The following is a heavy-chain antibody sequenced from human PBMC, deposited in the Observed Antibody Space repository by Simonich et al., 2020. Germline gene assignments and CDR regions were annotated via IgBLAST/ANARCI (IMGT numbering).Heavy chain of an antibody. CDR2: IYHSGST. CDR3: ARVGYSNYYYYGMDV. D-gene: IGHD6-13*01. CDR1: GYSISSGYY. J-gene: IGHJ6*02. Sequence: QVQLQESGPGLVKPSETLSLTCAVSGYSISSGYYWGWIRQPPGKGLEWIGSIYHSGSTYYNPSLKSRVTISVDTSKNQFSLKLSSVTAADTAVDYCARVGYSNYYYYGMDVWGQGTTVTVSS. V-gene: IGHV4-38-2*01.